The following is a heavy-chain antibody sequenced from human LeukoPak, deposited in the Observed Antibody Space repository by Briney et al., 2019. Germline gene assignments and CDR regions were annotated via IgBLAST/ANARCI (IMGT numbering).Heavy chain of an antibody. D-gene: IGHD3-10*01. CDR3: ARDPTWFGTSSLGYMDV. CDR1: GGSIRSSSYY. Sequence: SETLSLTCTVSGGSIRSSSYYWGWIRQPPGKGLEWIGSIYTSGSTNYNPSLKSRVTMSVDTSKNQFSLKLSSVTAADTAVYYCARDPTWFGTSSLGYMDVWGKGTTVTISS. CDR2: IYTSGST. J-gene: IGHJ6*03. V-gene: IGHV4-39*07.